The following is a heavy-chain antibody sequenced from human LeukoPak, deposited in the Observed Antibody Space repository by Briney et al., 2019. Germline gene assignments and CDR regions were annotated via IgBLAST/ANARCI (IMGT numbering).Heavy chain of an antibody. CDR2: IYPGDSDT. CDR3: ARQATPWRKSRDGYNFDY. J-gene: IGHJ4*02. Sequence: GESLKISCKGSGYSFTSYWIGWVRQMPGKGLEWMGIIYPGDSDTRYSPSFQGQVTISADKSISTAYLQWSSLKASDTAMYYCARQATPWRKSRDGYNFDYWGQGTLVTVSS. D-gene: IGHD5-24*01. CDR1: GYSFTSYW. V-gene: IGHV5-51*01.